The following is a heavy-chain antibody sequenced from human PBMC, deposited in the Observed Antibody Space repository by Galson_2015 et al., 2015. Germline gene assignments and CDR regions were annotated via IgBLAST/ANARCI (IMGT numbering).Heavy chain of an antibody. CDR1: GGSFSMYS. Sequence: SVKVSCKASGGSFSMYSINWVRQAPGQGPQWMGGITPLFSTANYAQKFQGRVTITADKSTNTVYMELSSLRSEDTAVYFCATSSQGCSASTCPYDYWGQGTLVTVSS. CDR2: ITPLFSTA. D-gene: IGHD2-15*01. J-gene: IGHJ4*02. CDR3: ATSSQGCSASTCPYDY. V-gene: IGHV1-69*06.